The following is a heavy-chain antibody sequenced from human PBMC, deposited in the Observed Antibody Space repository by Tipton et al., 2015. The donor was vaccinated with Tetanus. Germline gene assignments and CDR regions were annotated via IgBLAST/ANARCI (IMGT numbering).Heavy chain of an antibody. CDR2: IFHSGST. D-gene: IGHD2-21*02. CDR3: ARTAVNWFDP. Sequence: LSLTCTVSGGSMSNNYWSWIRQPPGKGLEWIAYIFHSGSTNYSPSLKSRVAISMDTSKNQISLKLRSVTAADTAFYYCARTAVNWFDPWGQGILVTVSS. J-gene: IGHJ5*02. CDR1: GGSMSNNY. V-gene: IGHV4-59*08.